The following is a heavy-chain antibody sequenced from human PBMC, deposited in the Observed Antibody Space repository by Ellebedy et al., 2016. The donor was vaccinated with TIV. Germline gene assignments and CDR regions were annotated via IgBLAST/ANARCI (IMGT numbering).Heavy chain of an antibody. D-gene: IGHD2-21*01. CDR2: IGDTAHNT. V-gene: IGHV3-23*01. Sequence: GGSLRLXXAASGFTFSSYWMHWVRQAPGKGLEWVSGIGDTAHNTYYVDSVKGRFTISRDNSGNVLFLQMNSLRAEDTAVYYCAKARGSSVIDYNYFGMDVWGQGTTVTVS. CDR3: AKARGSSVIDYNYFGMDV. J-gene: IGHJ6*02. CDR1: GFTFSSYW.